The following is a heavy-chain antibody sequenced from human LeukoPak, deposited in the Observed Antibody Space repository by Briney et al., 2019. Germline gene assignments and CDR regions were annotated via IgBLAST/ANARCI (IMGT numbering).Heavy chain of an antibody. CDR1: GGSISYHY. Sequence: KASETLSLTCTVSGGSISYHYWTWIRQPPGKGLEWIGSIYYSGSTNYNPSLKSRVTISVDTSKNQFSLKLSSVTAADTAMYYCARSQYSYDFFDYWGQGTLVTVSS. CDR3: ARSQYSYDFFDY. J-gene: IGHJ4*02. V-gene: IGHV4-59*08. CDR2: IYYSGST. D-gene: IGHD5-18*01.